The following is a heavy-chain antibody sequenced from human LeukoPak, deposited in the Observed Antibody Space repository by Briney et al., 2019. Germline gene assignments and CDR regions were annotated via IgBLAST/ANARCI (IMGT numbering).Heavy chain of an antibody. J-gene: IGHJ4*02. CDR1: GGTFTIYA. D-gene: IGHD6-19*01. Sequence: SVTVSFKASGGTFTIYAISRVRQAPGQGLEWMGRIIPILGIANNAQKFQGRVTITADKSTSTAYMELSSLRSEDTAVYYCAIIAVAGTGREPLDYWGQGTLVTVSS. CDR2: IIPILGIA. CDR3: AIIAVAGTGREPLDY. V-gene: IGHV1-69*10.